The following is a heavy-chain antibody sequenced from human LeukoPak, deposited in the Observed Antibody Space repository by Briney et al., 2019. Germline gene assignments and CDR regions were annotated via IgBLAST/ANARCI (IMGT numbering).Heavy chain of an antibody. Sequence: SVTVSCTASGGTFSSYAISWVRQAPGQGLEWMGRIIPILGIANYAQKFQGRVTITADKSTSTAYMELSSLRSEDTAVYYCASSFWYYDSSGYYINYFDYWGQGTLVTVSS. CDR2: IIPILGIA. D-gene: IGHD3-22*01. CDR3: ASSFWYYDSSGYYINYFDY. J-gene: IGHJ4*02. V-gene: IGHV1-69*04. CDR1: GGTFSSYA.